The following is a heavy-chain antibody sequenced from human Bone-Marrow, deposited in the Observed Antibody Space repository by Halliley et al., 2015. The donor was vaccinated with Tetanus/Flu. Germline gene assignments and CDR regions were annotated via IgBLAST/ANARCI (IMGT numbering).Heavy chain of an antibody. CDR1: GGSMHSYY. Sequence: LRLSCTVSGGSMHSYYWSWIRQPPGKGLEWLGHVFYSGRTSYNPSLKSRVILSVDMSKNQFSLELNSVTAADTAIYYCARDSVAGILFDNWGQGTLVTVSS. CDR3: ARDSVAGILFDN. V-gene: IGHV4-59*01. CDR2: VFYSGRT. J-gene: IGHJ4*02. D-gene: IGHD6-19*01.